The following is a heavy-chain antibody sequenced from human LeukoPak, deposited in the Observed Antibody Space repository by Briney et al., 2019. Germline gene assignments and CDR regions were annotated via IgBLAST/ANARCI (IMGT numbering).Heavy chain of an antibody. CDR2: ISYDGSNK. Sequence: GGSLRLSCAASGFTFSSYGMHWVRQAPGKGLEWVAVISYDGSNKYYADSVKGRFTISRDNSKNTLYLQMNSLRAEDTAVYYCAKDLEDIVVVVAATQTDYYGMDVWGKGTTVTVSS. CDR1: GFTFSSYG. CDR3: AKDLEDIVVVVAATQTDYYGMDV. D-gene: IGHD2-15*01. J-gene: IGHJ6*04. V-gene: IGHV3-30*18.